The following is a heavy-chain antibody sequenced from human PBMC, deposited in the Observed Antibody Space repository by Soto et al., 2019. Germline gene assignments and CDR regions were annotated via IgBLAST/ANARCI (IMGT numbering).Heavy chain of an antibody. Sequence: SETLSLTCTVSGGSISSSSYYWGWIRQPPGKGLEWIGTIYYRGSTYYNPSLKSRVTISADTSKNQFSLKLSSVTAADTAVYYRARLDTALILVGLWGQGTLVTVSS. V-gene: IGHV4-39*01. J-gene: IGHJ4*02. CDR1: GGSISSSSYY. CDR2: IYYRGST. CDR3: ARLDTALILVGL. D-gene: IGHD5-18*01.